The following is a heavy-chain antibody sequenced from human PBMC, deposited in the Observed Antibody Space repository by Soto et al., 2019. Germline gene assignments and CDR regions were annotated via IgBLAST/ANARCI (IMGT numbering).Heavy chain of an antibody. Sequence: SETLSLTCAVSGYSISSGYFWGWIRQPPGKGLECIGNIYHSGSTYYSPSLTSRVTISVDTSRNHFSLRLSSVTAADTAVYYCARMPSDSRGYADNWGQGTLVTVSS. CDR1: GYSISSGYF. J-gene: IGHJ4*02. CDR2: IYHSGST. D-gene: IGHD3-22*01. CDR3: ARMPSDSRGYADN. V-gene: IGHV4-38-2*01.